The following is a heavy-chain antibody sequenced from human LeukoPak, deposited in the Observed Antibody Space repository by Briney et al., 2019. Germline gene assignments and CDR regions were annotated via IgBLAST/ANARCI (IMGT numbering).Heavy chain of an antibody. CDR1: GYTFTSYA. Sequence: ASVKVSCKASGYTFTSYAMHWVRQAPGQGLEWMGWINPNSGGTNYAQNFQGRVTMTRDTSINTAYMELSTLTSDDTAVYYCARGRDLDCSSTSCSMFDYWGQGTLVTVSS. CDR2: INPNSGGT. CDR3: ARGRDLDCSSTSCSMFDY. J-gene: IGHJ4*02. D-gene: IGHD2-2*01. V-gene: IGHV1-2*02.